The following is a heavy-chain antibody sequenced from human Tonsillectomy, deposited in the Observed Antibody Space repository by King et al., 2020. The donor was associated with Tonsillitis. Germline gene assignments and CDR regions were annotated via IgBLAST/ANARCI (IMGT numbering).Heavy chain of an antibody. D-gene: IGHD1-14*01. CDR2: NYHRGST. CDR1: GYSISTDHD. V-gene: IGHV4-38-2*02. CDR3: AKSESLAGYAFDI. Sequence: VQLQESRPGLVKPSETLSRTCTVPGYSISTDHDWAWIRQPPGKGLEGIGSNYHRGSTHHNSSLKSRVNISVDTSKNQFSLKLNSVTASDAALYYCAKSESLAGYAFDIWGQGTMVTVSS. J-gene: IGHJ3*02.